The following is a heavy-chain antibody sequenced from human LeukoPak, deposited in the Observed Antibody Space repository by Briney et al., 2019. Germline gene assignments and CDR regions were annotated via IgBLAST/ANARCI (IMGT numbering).Heavy chain of an antibody. CDR1: GFTFSTYW. V-gene: IGHV3-74*01. CDR2: IDTDGTIT. Sequence: GGSLRLSCAASGFTFSTYWTHWVRQAPGKGLVWVSRIDTDGTITTYADSVKGRFTISRDNAKNTLYLQMNSLRVEDTAVYYCVRGGAAAGLFDYWGRGTLVTVSS. J-gene: IGHJ4*02. D-gene: IGHD6-13*01. CDR3: VRGGAAAGLFDY.